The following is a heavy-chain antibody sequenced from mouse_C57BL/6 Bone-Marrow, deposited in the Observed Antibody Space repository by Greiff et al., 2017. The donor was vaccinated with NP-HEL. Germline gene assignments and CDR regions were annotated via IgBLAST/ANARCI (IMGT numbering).Heavy chain of an antibody. CDR1: GYTFTSYW. CDR2: IYPGSGST. V-gene: IGHV1-55*01. D-gene: IGHD2-5*01. Sequence: LQQPGAELVKPGASVKMSCKASGYTFTSYWITWVKQRPGQGLEWIGDIYPGSGSTNYNEKFKSKATLTVDTSSSTAYMQLSSLTSEDSAVYYCARGAYYSNYGFAYWGQGTLVTVSA. J-gene: IGHJ3*01. CDR3: ARGAYYSNYGFAY.